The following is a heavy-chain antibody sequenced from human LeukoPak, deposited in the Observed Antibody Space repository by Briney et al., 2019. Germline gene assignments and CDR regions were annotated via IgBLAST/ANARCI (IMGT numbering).Heavy chain of an antibody. V-gene: IGHV4-34*01. CDR2: INHSGST. Sequence: SETLSLTCAVCGGSFSGYYWSWIRQPPGKGLEWIGEINHSGSTNYNPSLKSRVTISVDTSKNQFSLKLSSVTAADTAVYYCARSPLPDSSVPFAFDIWGQGTMVTVSS. CDR3: ARSPLPDSSVPFAFDI. J-gene: IGHJ3*02. D-gene: IGHD3-22*01. CDR1: GGSFSGYY.